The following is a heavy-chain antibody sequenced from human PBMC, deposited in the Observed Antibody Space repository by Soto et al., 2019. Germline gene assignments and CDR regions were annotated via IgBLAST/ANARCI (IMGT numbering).Heavy chain of an antibody. J-gene: IGHJ6*02. CDR3: ARDDIVVVPAAKLLYYYYYGMDV. CDR2: IWYDGSNK. V-gene: IGHV3-33*01. D-gene: IGHD2-2*01. Sequence: GGSLRLSCAASGFTFSSYGMHWVRQAPGKGLEWVAVIWYDGSNKYYADSVKGRFTISRDNSKNTLYLQMNSLRAEDTAVYYCARDDIVVVPAAKLLYYYYYGMDVWGQGTSVTVSS. CDR1: GFTFSSYG.